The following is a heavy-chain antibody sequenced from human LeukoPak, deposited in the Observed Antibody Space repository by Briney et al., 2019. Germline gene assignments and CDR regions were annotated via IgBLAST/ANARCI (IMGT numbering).Heavy chain of an antibody. D-gene: IGHD1-1*01. V-gene: IGHV3-23*01. J-gene: IGHJ4*02. Sequence: GGSLRLPCAASGFTFRSYALSWFGQAPGKGLDWVSAISGSGGSTYYADSVKGRFTISRDNSKNTLYLQMNSLRAADTAVYYCAKAVLPTTSAYDFWGQGTLVTVAS. CDR2: ISGSGGST. CDR1: GFTFRSYA. CDR3: AKAVLPTTSAYDF.